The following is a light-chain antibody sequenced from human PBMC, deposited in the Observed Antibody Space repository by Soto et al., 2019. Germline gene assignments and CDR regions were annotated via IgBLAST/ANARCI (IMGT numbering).Light chain of an antibody. Sequence: EILMTQAPVTLSVTPGERVTVYCAASQSVSSNVAWYQRKPGQPPRLLVYGATSKVRSVPARFSGSGSGTSFTLTISNLQSEDFAVYWCQQYDSWPQTYGQGTQLEIK. CDR3: QQYDSWPQT. CDR1: QSVSSN. J-gene: IGKJ2*01. CDR2: GAT. V-gene: IGKV3-15*01.